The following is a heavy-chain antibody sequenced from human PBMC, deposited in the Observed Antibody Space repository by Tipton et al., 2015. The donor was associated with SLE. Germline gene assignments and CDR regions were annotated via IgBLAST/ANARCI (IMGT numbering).Heavy chain of an antibody. CDR1: GFTSSIYS. V-gene: IGHV3-30*02. Sequence: SLRLSCAASGFTSSIYSMNWVRQAPGKGLVWVAFIRYDGSNKYYADSVKGRSTISRDNSKNTLYPQRNRLRAEDTAVYYCAKALWSIAAAGGEFDYWGQGTLVTVSS. CDR3: AKALWSIAAAGGEFDY. D-gene: IGHD6-13*01. J-gene: IGHJ4*02. CDR2: IRYDGSNK.